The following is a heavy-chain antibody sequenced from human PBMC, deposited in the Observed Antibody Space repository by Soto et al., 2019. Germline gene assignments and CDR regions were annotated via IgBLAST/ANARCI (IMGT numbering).Heavy chain of an antibody. CDR3: AREENCSDGICYSEYFQR. D-gene: IGHD2-15*01. V-gene: IGHV1-46*01. CDR2: VIPSGGST. Sequence: QVQLVQSGAEVKKPGASVKVSCKASGYIFTAYSMHWVRQAPGQGLEWMGVVIPSGGSTNYAQKFQGRITMTRYTSTSTVYMDLSSLTSEATAVYYCAREENCSDGICYSEYFQRWGQGTLVTVSS. J-gene: IGHJ1*01. CDR1: GYIFTAYS.